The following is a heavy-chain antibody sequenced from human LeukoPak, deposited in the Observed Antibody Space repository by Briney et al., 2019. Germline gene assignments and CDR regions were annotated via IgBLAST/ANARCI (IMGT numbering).Heavy chain of an antibody. D-gene: IGHD3-22*01. Sequence: GGSLRLSCAHSGFTFSTNWVSWLRQVPGKGLEWVANIKPDGSEQYYADSVKGRFSISRDNAKNSLFLQMNNLRAEDTAVDYCARTKNSGRYYYFDYWGPGTLVTVSS. CDR2: IKPDGSEQ. CDR1: GFTFSTNW. CDR3: ARTKNSGRYYYFDY. V-gene: IGHV3-7*01. J-gene: IGHJ4*02.